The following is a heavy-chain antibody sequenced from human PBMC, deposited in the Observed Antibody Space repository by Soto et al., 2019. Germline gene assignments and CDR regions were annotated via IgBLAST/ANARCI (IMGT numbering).Heavy chain of an antibody. V-gene: IGHV1-3*01. Sequence: ASVKVSCKASGYTFTSYAMHWVRQAPGQRLEWMGWINAGNGNTKYSQKFQGRVTITRDTSASTAYMELSSLRSEDTAVYYCARAGNLPYCGGDCYHFDYWGQGTLVTVSS. CDR3: ARAGNLPYCGGDCYHFDY. D-gene: IGHD2-21*02. CDR2: INAGNGNT. CDR1: GYTFTSYA. J-gene: IGHJ4*02.